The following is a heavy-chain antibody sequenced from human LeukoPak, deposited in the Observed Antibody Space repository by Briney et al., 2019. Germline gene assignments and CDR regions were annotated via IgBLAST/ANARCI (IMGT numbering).Heavy chain of an antibody. V-gene: IGHV5-51*01. Sequence: GESLKISCKGSGYSFTSYWIGWVRQMPGKGLEWVGIIFPGDSDTRDSPSFQGQVTISADTSISAAYLQWSSLKASDTAMYFCARRPCSSISCFFDYWGQGTLVTVSS. CDR3: ARRPCSSISCFFDY. J-gene: IGHJ4*02. CDR1: GYSFTSYW. CDR2: IFPGDSDT. D-gene: IGHD2-2*01.